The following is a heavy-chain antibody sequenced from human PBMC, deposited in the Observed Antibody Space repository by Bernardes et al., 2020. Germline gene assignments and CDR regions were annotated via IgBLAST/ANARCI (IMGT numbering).Heavy chain of an antibody. D-gene: IGHD2-15*01. CDR2: ISGSGGST. CDR3: AKEGDYIVVVVAADYGMDV. Sequence: GGSLRLSCAASGFTFSSYAMSWVRQAPGKGLEWVSAISGSGGSTYYADSVKGRFTISRDNSKNTLYLQMNSLRAEDTAVYYCAKEGDYIVVVVAADYGMDVWGQGTTVTVSS. CDR1: GFTFSSYA. J-gene: IGHJ6*02. V-gene: IGHV3-23*01.